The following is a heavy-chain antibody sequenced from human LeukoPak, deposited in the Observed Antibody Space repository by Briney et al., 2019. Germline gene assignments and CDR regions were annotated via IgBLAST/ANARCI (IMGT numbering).Heavy chain of an antibody. CDR3: ARTNPTYYDFWSGYTDYYYYYYMDV. J-gene: IGHJ6*03. D-gene: IGHD3-3*01. CDR1: GGSISSGDYY. V-gene: IGHV4-30-4*08. CDR2: IYYSGST. Sequence: SQTLSLTCTVSGGSISSGDYYWSWIRQPPGKGLEWIGYIYYSGSTYYNPFLKSRVTISVDTSKNQFSLKLSSVTAADAAVYYCARTNPTYYDFWSGYTDYYYYYYMDVWGKGTTVTVSS.